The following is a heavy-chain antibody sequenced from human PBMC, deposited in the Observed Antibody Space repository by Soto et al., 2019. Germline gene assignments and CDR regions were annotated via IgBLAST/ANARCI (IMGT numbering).Heavy chain of an antibody. CDR1: GGSISSGDYY. V-gene: IGHV4-30-4*01. D-gene: IGHD1-26*01. CDR3: ARYSGSYRPAFDI. J-gene: IGHJ3*02. Sequence: PSETLSLTCTVSGGSISSGDYYWSWIRQPPGKGLEWIGYIYYSGSTYYNPSLKSRVTISVDTSKNQFSLELSSVTAADTAVYYCARYSGSYRPAFDIWGQGTMVTVSS. CDR2: IYYSGST.